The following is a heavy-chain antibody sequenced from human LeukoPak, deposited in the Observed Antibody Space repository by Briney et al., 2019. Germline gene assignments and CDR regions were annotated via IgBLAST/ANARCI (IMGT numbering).Heavy chain of an antibody. CDR1: GGSISSYY. Sequence: SETLSLTCTVSGGSISSYYWSWIRQPPGKGLEWIGYIYYSGSTNYNPSLKSRVTISVDTSKNQFSLKLSSVTAADTAVYYCARGTLAAGNAFDTWGQGTMVTVSS. CDR3: ARGTLAAGNAFDT. V-gene: IGHV4-59*01. D-gene: IGHD6-13*01. CDR2: IYYSGST. J-gene: IGHJ3*02.